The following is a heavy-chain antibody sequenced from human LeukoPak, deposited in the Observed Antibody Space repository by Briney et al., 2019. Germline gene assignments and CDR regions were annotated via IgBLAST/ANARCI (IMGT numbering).Heavy chain of an antibody. D-gene: IGHD1-26*01. J-gene: IGHJ4*02. CDR1: GFTFSSYG. CDR2: IWDDGSSK. CDR3: AKPTRGSGSFLIDL. V-gene: IGHV3-33*06. Sequence: GGSLRLSCAASGFTFSSYGMHWARQAPGKGLEWVAVIWDDGSSKYYGDSVKGRFTISRDNSKNTLYLQMNSLRAEDTAVYYCAKPTRGSGSFLIDLGGQGTLVTVSA.